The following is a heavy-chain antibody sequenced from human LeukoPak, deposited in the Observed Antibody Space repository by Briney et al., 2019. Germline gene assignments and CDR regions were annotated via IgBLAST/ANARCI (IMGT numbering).Heavy chain of an antibody. CDR2: ISAYNGNT. Sequence: ASVKVSCKASGYTFSSYGISWVRQAPGQGLEWMGWISAYNGNTNYAQKLQDRVTMTTDTSTSTAYMELRSLRSDDTAVYYCARDKDYGDYLPSGYWGQGTLVTVSS. CDR1: GYTFSSYG. J-gene: IGHJ4*02. CDR3: ARDKDYGDYLPSGY. D-gene: IGHD4-17*01. V-gene: IGHV1-18*01.